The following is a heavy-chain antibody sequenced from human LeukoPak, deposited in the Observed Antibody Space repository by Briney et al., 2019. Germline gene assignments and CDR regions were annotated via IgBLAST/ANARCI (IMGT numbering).Heavy chain of an antibody. D-gene: IGHD6-13*01. J-gene: IGHJ4*02. CDR2: IWYDGSNK. Sequence: GGSLRLSCAASGFTFRSYGMHWVRQAPGKGLEWVAVIWYDGSNKYYVDSVKGRFSISRDNSKNTLYLQMNSLRAEDTAVYYCARGSSSCYLTFDYWGQGTLVTVSS. CDR1: GFTFRSYG. CDR3: ARGSSSCYLTFDY. V-gene: IGHV3-33*01.